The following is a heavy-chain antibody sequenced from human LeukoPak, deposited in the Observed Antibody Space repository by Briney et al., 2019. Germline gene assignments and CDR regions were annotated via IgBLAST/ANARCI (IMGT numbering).Heavy chain of an antibody. D-gene: IGHD1-14*01. CDR3: AHRRPVDLVFDF. Sequence: SGPTLVKPTQTLTLTCTFSGFSLSTSGVGVGWIRQPPGKALEWLALIYWDDDKRYSPSLKCRLTITKDTSKNQVVLTMTNMDPVDTATYYCAHRRPVDLVFDFWGQGTLVTVSS. CDR1: GFSLSTSGVG. V-gene: IGHV2-5*02. CDR2: IYWDDDK. J-gene: IGHJ4*02.